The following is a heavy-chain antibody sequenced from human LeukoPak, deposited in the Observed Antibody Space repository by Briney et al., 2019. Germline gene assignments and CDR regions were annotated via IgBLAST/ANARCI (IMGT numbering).Heavy chain of an antibody. J-gene: IGHJ4*02. V-gene: IGHV3-9*03. CDR3: AKDTGDHGDSWVFDY. CDR2: ISWNSGSI. CDR1: GFTFDDYA. Sequence: PGRSLRLSCAASGFTFDDYAMHWVRQAPGKGLEWVSGISWNSGSIGYADSVKGRFTISRDNAKNSLYLQMNSLRAEDMALYYCAKDTGDHGDSWVFDYWGQGTLVTVSS. D-gene: IGHD4-17*01.